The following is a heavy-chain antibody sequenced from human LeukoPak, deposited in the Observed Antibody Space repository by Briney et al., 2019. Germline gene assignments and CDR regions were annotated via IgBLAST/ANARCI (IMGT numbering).Heavy chain of an antibody. J-gene: IGHJ6*02. CDR3: ARGRYFQYYYNGMDV. CDR2: INHGGST. CDR1: GGSFSDYY. D-gene: IGHD2/OR15-2a*01. Sequence: PSETLSLTCAVYGGSFSDYYWSWIRQPPGKGLEWIGEINHGGSTNYNPSLKSRVTISVDTSKNQFSLKLSSVTAADTAVYYCARGRYFQYYYNGMDVWGQGTTVTVSS. V-gene: IGHV4-34*01.